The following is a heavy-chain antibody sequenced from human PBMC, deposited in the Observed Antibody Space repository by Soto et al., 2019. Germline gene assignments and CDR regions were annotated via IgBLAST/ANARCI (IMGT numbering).Heavy chain of an antibody. CDR3: AKDPPRRIAAAKNWFDP. D-gene: IGHD6-13*01. Sequence: GGSLRLSCAASGFTFSSYAMSWVRQAPGKGLEWVSAISGSGGSTYYADSVKDRFTISRDNSKNTLYLQMNSLRAEDTAVYYCAKDPPRRIAAAKNWFDPWGQGTLVTVSS. J-gene: IGHJ5*02. V-gene: IGHV3-23*01. CDR2: ISGSGGST. CDR1: GFTFSSYA.